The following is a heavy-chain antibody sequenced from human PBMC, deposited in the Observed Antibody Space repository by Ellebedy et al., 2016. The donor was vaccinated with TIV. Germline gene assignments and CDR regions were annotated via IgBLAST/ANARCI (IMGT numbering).Heavy chain of an antibody. CDR3: ARRGNYLGDAFDM. CDR2: IIGTGSTT. Sequence: GGSLRLXCAASGFTFDMYSMNWVRQAAGKGLEWISFIIGTGSTTYYADSVRGRFTVSRDNAKNSLYLQMNSLRDEDTALYYCARRGNYLGDAFDMWGHGAVVIVSS. J-gene: IGHJ3*02. D-gene: IGHD1-26*01. CDR1: GFTFDMYS. V-gene: IGHV3-48*02.